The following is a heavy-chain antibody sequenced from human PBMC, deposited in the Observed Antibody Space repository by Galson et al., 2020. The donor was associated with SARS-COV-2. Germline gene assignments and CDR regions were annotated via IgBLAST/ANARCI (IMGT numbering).Heavy chain of an antibody. CDR2: ISYDGSNK. J-gene: IGHJ4*02. CDR1: GFTFSSYA. V-gene: IGHV3-30*16. Sequence: LHGQSLKISCAASGFTFSSYAMHWVRQAPGKGLEWVEVISYDGSNKYYADSVKGRFTISRDNSKNTLYLQMNSLRAEDTAVYYCARGDGYNYCDYWGQGTLVTVSS. CDR3: ARGDGYNYCDY. D-gene: IGHD5-12*01.